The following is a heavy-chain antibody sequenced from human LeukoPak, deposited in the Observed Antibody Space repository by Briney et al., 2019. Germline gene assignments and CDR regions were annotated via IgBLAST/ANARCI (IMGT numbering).Heavy chain of an antibody. J-gene: IGHJ4*02. CDR1: GFTFSSYS. V-gene: IGHV3-21*04. D-gene: IGHD4-17*01. CDR3: AKGETVTTTSFDY. CDR2: ISGSSSYI. Sequence: GGSLRLSCAASGFTFSSYSMNWVRQAPGKGLEWVSSISGSSSYIYYADSVKGRFTISRDNAKNSLYLQVNSLRAEDTAVYYCAKGETVTTTSFDYWGQGTLVTVSS.